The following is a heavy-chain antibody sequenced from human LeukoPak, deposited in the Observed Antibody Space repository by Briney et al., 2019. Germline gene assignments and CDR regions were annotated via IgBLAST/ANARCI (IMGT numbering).Heavy chain of an antibody. CDR3: ARRGYCSSTSCYDY. CDR1: GGSISSSSYY. Sequence: PSETPSLTCTVSGGSISSSSYYWGWIRQPPGKGLEWIGSIYYSGSTYYNPSLKSRVTISVDTSKNQFSLKLSSVTAADTAVYYCARRGYCSSTSCYDYWGQGTLVTVSS. V-gene: IGHV4-39*01. CDR2: IYYSGST. J-gene: IGHJ4*02. D-gene: IGHD2-2*01.